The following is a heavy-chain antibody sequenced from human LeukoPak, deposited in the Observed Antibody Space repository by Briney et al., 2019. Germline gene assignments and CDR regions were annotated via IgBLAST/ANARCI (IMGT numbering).Heavy chain of an antibody. Sequence: PSETLSLTCTVSGGSISSGGYYWSWIRQHPGKGLEWIGYIYYSGSTYYNPSLKSRVTISVDTSKNQFSLKLSSVTAADTAVYYCARARLDRRVLVGATYYFDYWGQGALVTVSS. V-gene: IGHV4-31*03. CDR3: ARARLDRRVLVGATYYFDY. J-gene: IGHJ4*02. CDR2: IYYSGST. CDR1: GGSISSGGYY. D-gene: IGHD1-26*01.